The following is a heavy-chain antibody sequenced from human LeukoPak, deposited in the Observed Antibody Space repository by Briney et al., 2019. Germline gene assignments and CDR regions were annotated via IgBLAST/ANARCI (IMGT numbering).Heavy chain of an antibody. CDR2: ISYDGSNK. D-gene: IGHD1-7*01. CDR3: AKAKGHNYNYGSAPDY. CDR1: GFTFSSCA. V-gene: IGHV3-30-3*01. J-gene: IGHJ4*02. Sequence: PGGSLRLSCAASGFTFSSCAMHWVRQAPGKGLEWVAVISYDGSNKYYADSVKGRFTISRDNSKNTLYLQMNSLRTEDTAMYYCAKAKGHNYNYGSAPDYWGQGTLVTVSS.